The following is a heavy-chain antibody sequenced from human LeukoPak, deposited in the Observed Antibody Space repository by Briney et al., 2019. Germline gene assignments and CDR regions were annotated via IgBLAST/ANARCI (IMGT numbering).Heavy chain of an antibody. D-gene: IGHD2-15*01. J-gene: IGHJ4*02. CDR2: IYHSGST. V-gene: IGHV4-39*07. CDR3: ARPKGYCSGGSCYLYY. CDR1: GGSISSSSYY. Sequence: PSETLSLTCTVSGGSISSSSYYWGWIRQPPGKGLEWIGEIYHSGSTNYNPSLKSRVTISVDKSKNQFSLKLSSVTAADTAVYYCARPKGYCSGGSCYLYYWGQGTLVTVSS.